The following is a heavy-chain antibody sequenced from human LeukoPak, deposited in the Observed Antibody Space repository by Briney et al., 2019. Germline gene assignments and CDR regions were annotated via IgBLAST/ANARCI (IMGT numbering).Heavy chain of an antibody. CDR1: GFTFSNAW. J-gene: IGHJ4*02. Sequence: GGSLRLSCAASGFTFSNAWMSWVRQAPGKGLEWVGRIKSKTDGGTTDYAAPVKGRFTISRDDSKNTLYLQMNSPKTEDTAVYYCTTDIVVVPAAIGLRDYWGQGTLVTVSS. V-gene: IGHV3-15*01. CDR3: TTDIVVVPAAIGLRDY. CDR2: IKSKTDGGTT. D-gene: IGHD2-2*01.